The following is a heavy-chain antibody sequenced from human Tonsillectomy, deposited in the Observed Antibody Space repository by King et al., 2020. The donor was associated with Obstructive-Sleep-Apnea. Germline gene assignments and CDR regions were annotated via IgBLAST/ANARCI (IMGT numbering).Heavy chain of an antibody. D-gene: IGHD1-1*01. J-gene: IGHJ4*02. CDR3: ATRIQTKALDY. V-gene: IGHV3-30-3*01. CDR1: GFTFSNNA. Sequence: VQLVESGGGMVQPGRSLRLSCVASGFTFSNNAMHWVRQAPGKGLEWVALISSDGSHKNYADSVKGRFTVSRDDSKDTLYLQMNSLRPEDTAFYYCATRIQTKALDYWGQGALVTVSS. CDR2: ISSDGSHK.